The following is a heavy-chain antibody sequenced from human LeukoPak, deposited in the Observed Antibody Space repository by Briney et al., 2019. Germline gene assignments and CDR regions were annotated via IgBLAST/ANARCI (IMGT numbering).Heavy chain of an antibody. CDR1: GGSISSGGYY. CDR3: ARGIAMVTYGLDY. D-gene: IGHD5-18*01. V-gene: IGHV4-31*03. CDR2: IYYSGST. Sequence: PSQTLSLTCTVSGGSISSGGYYWSWIRQHPGKGLEWIGYIYYSGSTYYNPSLKSRVTISVDTSKNQFSLKLSSVTAADAAVYYCARGIAMVTYGLDYWGQGTLVTVSS. J-gene: IGHJ4*02.